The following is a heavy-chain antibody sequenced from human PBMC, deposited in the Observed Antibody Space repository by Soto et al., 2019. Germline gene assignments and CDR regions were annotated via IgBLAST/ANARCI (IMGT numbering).Heavy chain of an antibody. V-gene: IGHV1-69*01. D-gene: IGHD2-15*01. Sequence: QVPLVQSGAEVKKPGSSVKVSCKASGGTFSSYAISWVRQAPGQGLEWMGGIIPIFGTANYAQKFQGRVTITADESTSTAYMELSSLRSEDTAVYYCARESDCSGGSCYYYYGMDVWGQGTTVTVSS. J-gene: IGHJ6*02. CDR3: ARESDCSGGSCYYYYGMDV. CDR2: IIPIFGTA. CDR1: GGTFSSYA.